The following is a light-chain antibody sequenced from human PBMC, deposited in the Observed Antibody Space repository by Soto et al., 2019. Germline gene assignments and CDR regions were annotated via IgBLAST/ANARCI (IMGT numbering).Light chain of an antibody. CDR1: ISDIGTYYY. CDR3: SSYAGTKTLV. V-gene: IGLV2-8*01. CDR2: EVS. J-gene: IGLJ2*01. Sequence: QSVLTQPPSASGSPGQSVTISCTGTISDIGTYYYVSWYQQHPGKAPKLIIYEVSERPSGVPDRFSGSKSGNTASLTVSGHQAEDEAHYYCSSYAGTKTLVFGGGTKLTVL.